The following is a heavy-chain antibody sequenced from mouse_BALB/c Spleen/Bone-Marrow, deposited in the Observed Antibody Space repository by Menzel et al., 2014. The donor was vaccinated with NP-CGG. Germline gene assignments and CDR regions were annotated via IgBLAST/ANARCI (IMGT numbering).Heavy chain of an antibody. CDR1: GYAFTNYL. D-gene: IGHD2-2*01. V-gene: IGHV1-54*03. J-gene: IGHJ3*01. CDR3: ARSRGYDVGPFAF. Sequence: VMLVESGAELVRPGTSVKVSCKASGYAFTNYLIEWVKQRPGQGLEWTGVINPGSGSSNYNENFKGKATLTADRSSSTAYMLLNSLTSDDSAVYFCARSRGYDVGPFAFWGQGTLVTVSA. CDR2: INPGSGSS.